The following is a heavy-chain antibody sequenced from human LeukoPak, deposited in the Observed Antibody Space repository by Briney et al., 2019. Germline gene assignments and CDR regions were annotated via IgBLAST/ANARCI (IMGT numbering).Heavy chain of an antibody. J-gene: IGHJ4*02. V-gene: IGHV4-59*01. CDR2: IYSSGST. Sequence: PSETLSLTCAVYVGSFSAYYWSWIRQPPGKGLECIGYIYSSGSTNYNPSLKSRVAISVDTSKNQFSIKLSSVTAADTAVYYCAREGTGSFEYWGQGTLVTVSS. D-gene: IGHD7-27*01. CDR3: AREGTGSFEY. CDR1: VGSFSAYY.